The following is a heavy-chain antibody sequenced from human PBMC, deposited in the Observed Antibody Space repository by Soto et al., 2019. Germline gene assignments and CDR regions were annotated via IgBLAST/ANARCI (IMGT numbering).Heavy chain of an antibody. CDR3: ARAPRYYYDSSGYYYGPISHFDY. D-gene: IGHD3-22*01. V-gene: IGHV4-39*07. J-gene: IGHJ4*02. Sequence: SETLSLTCTVSGGSISSSSYYWGWIRQPPGKGLEWIGSIYHSGSTYYNPSLKSRVTISVDRSKNQFSLKLSSVTAADTAAYYCARAPRYYYDSSGYYYGPISHFDYWGQGTLVTVSS. CDR1: GGSISSSSYY. CDR2: IYHSGST.